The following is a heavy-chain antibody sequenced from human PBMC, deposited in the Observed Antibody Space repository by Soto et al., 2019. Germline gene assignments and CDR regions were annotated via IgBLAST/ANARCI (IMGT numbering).Heavy chain of an antibody. J-gene: IGHJ4*02. CDR3: AREAYYYDSSGYYSEPNFDY. V-gene: IGHV3-30-3*01. Sequence: PGGSLRLSCAASGFTFSSYAMHWVRQAPGKGLEWVAVISYDGSNKYYADSVKGRFTISRDNSKNTLYLQMNSLRAEDTAVYYCAREAYYYDSSGYYSEPNFDYWGQGTLVTVSS. CDR1: GFTFSSYA. D-gene: IGHD3-22*01. CDR2: ISYDGSNK.